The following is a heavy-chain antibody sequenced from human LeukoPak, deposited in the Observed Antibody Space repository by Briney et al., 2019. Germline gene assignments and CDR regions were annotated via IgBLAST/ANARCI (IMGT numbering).Heavy chain of an antibody. Sequence: PSETLSLTCAVYGGSFSGYYWSWIRQPPGKGLEWIGEINHSGSTNYNPSLKSRVTISVDTSKNQFSLKLSSVTAADTAVYYCARAGGSGSYYLGMIGCAFDIWGQGTMVTVSS. CDR1: GGSFSGYY. D-gene: IGHD3-10*01. CDR3: ARAGGSGSYYLGMIGCAFDI. V-gene: IGHV4-34*01. J-gene: IGHJ3*02. CDR2: INHSGST.